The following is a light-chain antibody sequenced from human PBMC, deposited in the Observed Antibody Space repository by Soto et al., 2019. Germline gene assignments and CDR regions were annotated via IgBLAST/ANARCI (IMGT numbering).Light chain of an antibody. CDR2: HTS. CDR3: PQRSNWPRT. Sequence: EIVLTQCQATLSSSPGERATLSCRASQTVNSRLAWYQHKPGQAPRLLIYHTSNRATGIPARFSVSVSGTDFTLTISSLEPEDIAVYFCPQRSNWPRTFGQGTKVDI. CDR1: QTVNSR. J-gene: IGKJ1*01. V-gene: IGKV3-11*01.